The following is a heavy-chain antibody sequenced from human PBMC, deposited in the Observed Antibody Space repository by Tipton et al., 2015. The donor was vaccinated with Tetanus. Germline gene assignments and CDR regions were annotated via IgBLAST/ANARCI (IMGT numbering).Heavy chain of an antibody. J-gene: IGHJ4*02. CDR3: AREDISGSYGRFDY. V-gene: IGHV3-53*01. CDR2: IYSGGNT. CDR1: GFSVKSSF. D-gene: IGHD1-26*01. Sequence: SLRLSCAVSGFSVKSSFMNWVRQAPGKGLEWVSVIYSGGNTYYADSVKGRFIISRDNSKYTLYLQMNDLRAEDTAVYYCAREDISGSYGRFDYWGQGALLTVSS.